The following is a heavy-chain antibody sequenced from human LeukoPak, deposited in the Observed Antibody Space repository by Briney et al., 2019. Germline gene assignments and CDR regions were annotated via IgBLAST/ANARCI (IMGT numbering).Heavy chain of an antibody. D-gene: IGHD6-13*01. Sequence: SETLSLTCTVSGGSISSYYWSWIRQPPGKGLEWIGYIYYSGSTSYSPSLKSRVTISVDTSKNQFSLKLSSVTAADTAVYYCAREAGTGYFQHWGQGTLLTVSS. V-gene: IGHV4-59*01. CDR1: GGSISSYY. CDR3: AREAGTGYFQH. J-gene: IGHJ1*01. CDR2: IYYSGST.